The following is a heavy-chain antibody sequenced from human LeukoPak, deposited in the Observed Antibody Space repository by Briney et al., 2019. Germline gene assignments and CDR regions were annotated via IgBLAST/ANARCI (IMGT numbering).Heavy chain of an antibody. CDR3: ARESGWYYYYYGMDV. J-gene: IGHJ6*02. Sequence: SETLSLTCAVYGGSFSGYYWSWIRQPPGKGLEWIGEINHSGGTNYNPSLKSRVTISVDTSKNQFSLKLSSVTAADTAVYYYARESGWYYYYYGMDVWGQGTTVTVSS. CDR2: INHSGGT. CDR1: GGSFSGYY. V-gene: IGHV4-34*01. D-gene: IGHD6-19*01.